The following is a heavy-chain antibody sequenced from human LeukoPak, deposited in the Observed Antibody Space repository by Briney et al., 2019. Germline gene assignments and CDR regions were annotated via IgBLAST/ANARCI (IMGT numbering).Heavy chain of an antibody. CDR1: GFTFSSYA. J-gene: IGHJ6*02. Sequence: GRSLRLSCAASGFTFSSYAMHWVRQAPGKGLEWEAVISTDGTHKYYADSVKGRFTISRDNSKNTIYLQMNSLRAEATAVYYWARDLDLGYCSSTSCYIRGYYYYGMDVWGQGTTVTVSS. CDR2: ISTDGTHK. CDR3: ARDLDLGYCSSTSCYIRGYYYYGMDV. V-gene: IGHV3-30-3*01. D-gene: IGHD2-2*02.